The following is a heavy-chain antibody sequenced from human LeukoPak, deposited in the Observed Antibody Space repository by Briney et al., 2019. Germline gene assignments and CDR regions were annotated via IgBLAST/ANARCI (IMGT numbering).Heavy chain of an antibody. CDR1: GFTVSSNY. CDR2: IYSGGST. V-gene: IGHV3-66*02. CDR3: ARGIDSSGYLLPPFGDAFDI. J-gene: IGHJ3*02. Sequence: PGGSLRLSCAASGFTVSSNYMSWVRQAPGKGLEWVSVIYSGGSTYYADSVKGRFTISRDNSKNTLYLQMNSLRAEDTAEYYCARGIDSSGYLLPPFGDAFDIWGQGTMVTVSS. D-gene: IGHD3-22*01.